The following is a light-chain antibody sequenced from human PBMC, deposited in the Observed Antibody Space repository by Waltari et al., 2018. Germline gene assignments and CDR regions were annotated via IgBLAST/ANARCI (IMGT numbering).Light chain of an antibody. CDR1: QSVETTR. V-gene: IGKV3-20*01. CDR2: DTS. J-gene: IGKJ1*01. Sequence: EIVFTQSPGTLSLSAGERATLSCRASQSVETTRLGWYQQKPGQAPRLLIYDTSIRATGIPDRFSGSGSGTDFTLTISRLEPEDFAVYFCQQYHTPLSFGQGTKVEI. CDR3: QQYHTPLS.